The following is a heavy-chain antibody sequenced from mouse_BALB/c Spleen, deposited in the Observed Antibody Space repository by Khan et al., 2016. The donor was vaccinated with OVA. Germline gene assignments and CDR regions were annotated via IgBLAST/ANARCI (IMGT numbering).Heavy chain of an antibody. CDR2: INTYTGGT. J-gene: IGHJ4*01. V-gene: IGHV9-3-1*01. CDR3: AREGYDGSMNY. Sequence: QIQLVESGPELKKPGETVKISCKASGYSFTNYGMNWVKQAPGKGLKWMGWINTYTGGTTYDNDFKGRVAFTLETSASTAYLQINNLKNEDTATYSCAREGYDGSMNYWGQGTSVTVSS. D-gene: IGHD2-2*01. CDR1: GYSFTNYG.